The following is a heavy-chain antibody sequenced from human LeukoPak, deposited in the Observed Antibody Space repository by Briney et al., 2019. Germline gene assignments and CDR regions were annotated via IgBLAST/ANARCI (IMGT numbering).Heavy chain of an antibody. CDR3: ARGTREVATIGSFDY. CDR1: GGSISSYY. V-gene: IGHV4-4*07. CDR2: IYTSGST. J-gene: IGHJ4*02. D-gene: IGHD5-12*01. Sequence: SETLSLTCTVSGGSISSYYWSWIRQPAGKGLEWIGRIYTSGSTNYNPSLKSRVTMSVDTSKNQFSLKLSSVTAADTAVYYCARGTREVATIGSFDYWGQGTLVTVSS.